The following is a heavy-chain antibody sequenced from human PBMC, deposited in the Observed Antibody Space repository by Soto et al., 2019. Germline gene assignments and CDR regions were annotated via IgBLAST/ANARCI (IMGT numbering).Heavy chain of an antibody. Sequence: SETLSLTCTVSGGSISSSSYYWGWIRQPPGKGLEWIGSIYYSGSTYYNPSLKSRVTISVDTSKNQFSLKLSSVTAADTAVYYCARGSVLRFLEWPYHFDYWGQGTLVTVSS. CDR1: GGSISSSSYY. V-gene: IGHV4-39*07. D-gene: IGHD3-3*01. J-gene: IGHJ4*02. CDR3: ARGSVLRFLEWPYHFDY. CDR2: IYYSGST.